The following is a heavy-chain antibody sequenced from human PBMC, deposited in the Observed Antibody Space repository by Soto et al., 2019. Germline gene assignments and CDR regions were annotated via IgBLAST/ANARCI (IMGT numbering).Heavy chain of an antibody. CDR1: GFIFSEYT. Sequence: EVQLVESGGGLVQPGGSLRLSCSASGFIFSEYTMYWVRQVPGKGLEAISAVSTSGRSTYYADSVKDRFTISRDNSKNTLFLQMGSLRREDTAIYYCVKQAHGLDGVTFDYGGQGTQVTVAS. J-gene: IGHJ4*02. V-gene: IGHV3-64D*06. D-gene: IGHD3-16*01. CDR2: VSTSGRST. CDR3: VKQAHGLDGVTFDY.